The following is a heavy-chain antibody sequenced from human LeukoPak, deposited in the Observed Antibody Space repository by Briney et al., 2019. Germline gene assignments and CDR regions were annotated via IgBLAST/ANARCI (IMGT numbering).Heavy chain of an antibody. D-gene: IGHD1-26*01. CDR3: ARGGSYLDY. CDR1: GFTVSTNY. Sequence: GESLRLSCAASGFTVSTNYMSWVRQAPGKGLEWVSVIYSDGPTYYADSVKGRFTISRDDSKNTLYLHMNSLRAEDTAVYHCARGGSYLDYWGQGALVAVSS. V-gene: IGHV3-53*01. CDR2: IYSDGPT. J-gene: IGHJ4*02.